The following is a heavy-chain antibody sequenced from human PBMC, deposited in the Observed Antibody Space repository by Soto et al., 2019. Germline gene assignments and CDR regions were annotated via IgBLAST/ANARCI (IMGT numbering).Heavy chain of an antibody. V-gene: IGHV4-59*01. CDR1: GGSISSYY. J-gene: IGHJ3*02. Sequence: SETLSLTCTVSGGSISSYYWSWIRQPPGKGLEWIGYIYYSGSTNYNPSLKSRVTISVDTSKNQFSLKLSSVTAADTAVYYCARDNVAGGSFDIWGQGTMVTVS. CDR3: ARDNVAGGSFDI. CDR2: IYYSGST. D-gene: IGHD2-15*01.